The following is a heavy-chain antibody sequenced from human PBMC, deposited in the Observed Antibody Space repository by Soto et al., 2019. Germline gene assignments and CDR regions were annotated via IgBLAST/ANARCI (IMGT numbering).Heavy chain of an antibody. D-gene: IGHD5-12*01. J-gene: IGHJ4*02. Sequence: EVQLVESGGGLVQPGRSLRLYCATSGFTFDNYAMHWVRQGPGKGLEWVSGINWDSVTFDYAASVKGRFTISRDNAKNSLYLPMDSLGPEDTGFYYCARDHDEDFGYDLDYFDFWGRGTLVTVSS. CDR2: INWDSVTF. V-gene: IGHV3-9*01. CDR3: ARDHDEDFGYDLDYFDF. CDR1: GFTFDNYA.